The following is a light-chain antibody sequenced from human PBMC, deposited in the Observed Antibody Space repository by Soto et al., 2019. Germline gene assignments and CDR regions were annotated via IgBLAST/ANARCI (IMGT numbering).Light chain of an antibody. CDR2: GAS. V-gene: IGKV3-20*01. J-gene: IGKJ4*01. Sequence: EIVLTQSPGTLSLSPGEGATLSCRASQSVSSTYLAWYQQKAGQAPRLLIYGASSRATGIPDRFSGSGSGTDFTLTISRLEPEDFAVYYCQQFSSYPLTFGGGTKVDIK. CDR1: QSVSSTY. CDR3: QQFSSYPLT.